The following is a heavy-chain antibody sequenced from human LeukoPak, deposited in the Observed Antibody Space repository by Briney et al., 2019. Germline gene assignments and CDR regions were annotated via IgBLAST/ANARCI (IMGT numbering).Heavy chain of an antibody. V-gene: IGHV3-7*03. J-gene: IGHJ3*02. CDR1: GFTFSSYW. D-gene: IGHD1-26*01. Sequence: GGSLRLSCAASGFTFSSYWMNWARQAPGKGLERVASINHNGNVNYYVDSVKGRFTISRDNAKNSLYLQMNSLRAEDTAVYYCARITSGSYYGDAFHIWGQGTMVAVSS. CDR3: ARITSGSYYGDAFHI. CDR2: INHNGNVN.